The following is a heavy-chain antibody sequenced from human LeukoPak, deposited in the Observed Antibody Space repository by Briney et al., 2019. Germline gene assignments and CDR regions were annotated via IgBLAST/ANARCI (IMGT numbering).Heavy chain of an antibody. V-gene: IGHV3-48*04. CDR2: ISSSSSTI. CDR1: GFTFNSYS. CDR3: AELGLTMIGGV. Sequence: PGGSLRLSCAASGFTFNSYSMNWVRQAPGKGLEWVSCISSSSSTIYYADSVKGRFTISRDNAKNSLYLQMNSLRAEDTAVYYCAELGLTMIGGVWGKGTTVTIS. D-gene: IGHD3-10*02. J-gene: IGHJ6*03.